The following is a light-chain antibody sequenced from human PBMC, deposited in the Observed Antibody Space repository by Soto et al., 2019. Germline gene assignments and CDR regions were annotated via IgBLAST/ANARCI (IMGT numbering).Light chain of an antibody. V-gene: IGKV3-15*01. CDR2: GAS. Sequence: EIVMTQSPATLSVSPGERATLSCRASQSVSSNLAWYQQKPGQAPRLLIFGASTRATGIPARFSGSGSGTEFTLTISSLQSEDFAVYYCKKYNTWPPITFGPGTRLDIK. CDR3: KKYNTWPPIT. CDR1: QSVSSN. J-gene: IGKJ5*01.